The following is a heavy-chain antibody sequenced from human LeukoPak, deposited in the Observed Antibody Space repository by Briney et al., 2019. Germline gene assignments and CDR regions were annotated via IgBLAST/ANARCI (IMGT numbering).Heavy chain of an antibody. Sequence: KVGESLKISCKGSGYRFSSNWIVWVRQMPGKGLEWMGIIYPGDSDTRYSPSFQGQVTISVDKSISTVYLQWSSLKASDTAMYYCAKTGNSYGVEYWGQGTLVTVSP. CDR1: GYRFSSNW. CDR2: IYPGDSDT. D-gene: IGHD5-18*01. V-gene: IGHV5-51*01. J-gene: IGHJ4*02. CDR3: AKTGNSYGVEY.